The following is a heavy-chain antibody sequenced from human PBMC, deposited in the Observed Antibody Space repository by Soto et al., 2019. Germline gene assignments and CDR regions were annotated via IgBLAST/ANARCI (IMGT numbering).Heavy chain of an antibody. Sequence: EVQLLESGGGLVQPGGSLRLSCSASGFTFSNYAVTWVRQAPGKGLEWVSTISGSGGSTYYADSVKGRFTISRDNSKNTLYLQMNSLRAEETAVYYCAKDQGGSWYEIDYWGQGTLVTVSS. CDR3: AKDQGGSWYEIDY. CDR1: GFTFSNYA. J-gene: IGHJ4*02. V-gene: IGHV3-23*01. CDR2: ISGSGGST. D-gene: IGHD6-13*01.